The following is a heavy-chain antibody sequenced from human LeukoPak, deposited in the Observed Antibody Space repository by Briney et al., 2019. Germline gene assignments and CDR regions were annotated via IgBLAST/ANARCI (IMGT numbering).Heavy chain of an antibody. D-gene: IGHD4-17*01. J-gene: IGHJ4*02. V-gene: IGHV3-48*03. Sequence: GGSLRLSCAASGFTFSSYEMNWVRQAPGKGLEWVSYISSSGSTIYYADSVKGRFTISRDNAKNSLYLQMNSLRAEDTAVYYCARARQATVTTGFDYWGQGTLVTVSS. CDR1: GFTFSSYE. CDR3: ARARQATVTTGFDY. CDR2: ISSSGSTI.